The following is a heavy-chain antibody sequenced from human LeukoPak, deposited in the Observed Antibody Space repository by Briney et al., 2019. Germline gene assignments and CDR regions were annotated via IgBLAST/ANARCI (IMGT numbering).Heavy chain of an antibody. Sequence: GASVKVSCKASGYTFTSYGISWVRQAPGQGLEWMGWISAYNGNTNYAQKLQGRVTMTTDTSTSTAYMELRSLRSDDTAVYYCARDHNGAAAGPYYYYGMDVWGQGTTVTVSS. CDR2: ISAYNGNT. CDR1: GYTFTSYG. D-gene: IGHD6-13*01. J-gene: IGHJ6*02. V-gene: IGHV1-18*01. CDR3: ARDHNGAAAGPYYYYGMDV.